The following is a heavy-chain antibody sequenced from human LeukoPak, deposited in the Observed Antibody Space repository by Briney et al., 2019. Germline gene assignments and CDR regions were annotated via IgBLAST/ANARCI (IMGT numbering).Heavy chain of an antibody. CDR1: GFTFSSYA. D-gene: IGHD5-18*01. J-gene: IGHJ4*02. CDR3: ARDRKYSYALFPVYYFDY. V-gene: IGHV3-30*04. Sequence: PGGSLRLSCAASGFTFSSYAMHWVRQAPGKGLEWVAVISYDGSNKYYADSVKGRFTISRDNSKNTLYLQMNSLRAEDTAVYYCARDRKYSYALFPVYYFDYWGQGTLVTVSS. CDR2: ISYDGSNK.